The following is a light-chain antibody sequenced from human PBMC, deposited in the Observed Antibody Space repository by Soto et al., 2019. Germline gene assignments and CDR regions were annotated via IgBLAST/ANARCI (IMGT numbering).Light chain of an antibody. J-gene: IGKJ5*01. CDR2: EAS. Sequence: DIQLTQSPSLLSASVGDRVTITCRASHDISTYLAWYQQKPGKAPKLMIYEASTLQSGVPSRFSGSGSGTEFTLTISSLQPEDFATYYCQQRNSYPITFGQGTRLEIK. CDR1: HDISTY. V-gene: IGKV1-9*01. CDR3: QQRNSYPIT.